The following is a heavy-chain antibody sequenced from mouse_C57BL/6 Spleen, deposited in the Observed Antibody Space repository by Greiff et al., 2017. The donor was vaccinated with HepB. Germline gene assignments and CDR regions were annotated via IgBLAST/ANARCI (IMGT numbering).Heavy chain of an antibody. CDR3: ARWGLGYAMDY. V-gene: IGHV1-82*01. J-gene: IGHJ4*01. CDR1: GYAFSSSW. Sequence: VQLQQSGPELVKPGASVKISCKASGYAFSSSWMNWVKQRPGQGLEWIGRIYPGDGDTNYNGKFKGKATLTADKSSSTAYMQLSSLTSEDSAVYFCARWGLGYAMDYWGQGTSVTVSS. D-gene: IGHD4-1*01. CDR2: IYPGDGDT.